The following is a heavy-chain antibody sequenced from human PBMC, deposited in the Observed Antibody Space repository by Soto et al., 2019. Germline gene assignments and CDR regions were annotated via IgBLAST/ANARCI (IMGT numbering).Heavy chain of an antibody. D-gene: IGHD7-27*01. CDR3: ARGLTRLDY. Sequence: QVQLVQSGPEVKQPGASVRISCQASGYSFTHFEMHWVRQAPGQRLEWMGWINTGNGDTKYSQKFQARVTFTRDTSASTAYLDLEGLTSDDTSFYFCARGLTRLDYWGQGTLVTVSS. CDR1: GYSFTHFE. V-gene: IGHV1-3*04. J-gene: IGHJ4*02. CDR2: INTGNGDT.